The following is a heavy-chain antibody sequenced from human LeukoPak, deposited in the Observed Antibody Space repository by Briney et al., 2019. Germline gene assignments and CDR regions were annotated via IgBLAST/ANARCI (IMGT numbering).Heavy chain of an antibody. CDR2: IRSKAYGGTT. D-gene: IGHD3-10*01. V-gene: IGHV3-49*04. Sequence: PGRSLRLSCTASGFTFGDYAMNWVRQAPGKGLEWVGFIRSKAYGGTTEYAASVKGRFTISRDDSKSIAYLQMNSLKTEDTAVYYCTRDGSGSYYKPWGDYWGQGTLVTVSS. J-gene: IGHJ4*02. CDR1: GFTFGDYA. CDR3: TRDGSGSYYKPWGDY.